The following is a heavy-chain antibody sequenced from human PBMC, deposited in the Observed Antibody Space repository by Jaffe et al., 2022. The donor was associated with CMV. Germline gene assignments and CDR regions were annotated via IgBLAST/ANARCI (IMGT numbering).Heavy chain of an antibody. CDR2: ISYDGSNK. CDR1: GFTFSSYG. CDR3: VVYDTPRGGLFN. Sequence: QVQLVESGGGVVQPGRSLRLSCAASGFTFSSYGMHWVRQAPGKGLEWVAVISYDGSNKYYADSVKGRFTISRDNSKNTLYLQMNSLRAEDTAVYYCVVYDTPRGGLFNWGQGTLVTVSS. V-gene: IGHV3-30*03. D-gene: IGHD3-22*01. J-gene: IGHJ4*02.